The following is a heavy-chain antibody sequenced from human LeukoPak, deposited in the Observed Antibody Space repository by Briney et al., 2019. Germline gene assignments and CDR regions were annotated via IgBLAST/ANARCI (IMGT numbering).Heavy chain of an antibody. V-gene: IGHV4-39*01. J-gene: IGHJ4*02. CDR2: IYYSGST. Sequence: SETLSLTCTVSGGSISSSSYYWGWIRQPPGKGLEWIGSIYYSGSTYYNPSLKSRVTISVDTSKNQFSLKLSSVTAADTAVYYCASHSGSYYRPYYFDYWGQGTLVTVPS. D-gene: IGHD1-26*01. CDR3: ASHSGSYYRPYYFDY. CDR1: GGSISSSSYY.